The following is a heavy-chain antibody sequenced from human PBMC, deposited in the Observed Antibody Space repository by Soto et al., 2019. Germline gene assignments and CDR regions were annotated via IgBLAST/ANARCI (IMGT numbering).Heavy chain of an antibody. D-gene: IGHD2-2*02. CDR2: ISYDGSNK. V-gene: IGHV3-30-3*01. CDR3: ARGGYCSSTSCYTLLYYYYYYGMDI. J-gene: IGHJ6*02. CDR1: GFTFSGYA. Sequence: QVQLVESGGGVVQPGRSLRLSCAASGFTFSGYAMHWVRQAPGKGLEWVAVISYDGSNKYYADSVKGRFTISRDNSKNTLYLQMNSLSAEDTAVHYCARGGYCSSTSCYTLLYYYYYYGMDIWGQGTTVTVSS.